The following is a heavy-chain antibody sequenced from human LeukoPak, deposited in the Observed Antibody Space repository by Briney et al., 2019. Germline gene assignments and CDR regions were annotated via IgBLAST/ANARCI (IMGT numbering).Heavy chain of an antibody. CDR3: ARHLNDYGDQGSGDY. J-gene: IGHJ4*02. D-gene: IGHD4-17*01. V-gene: IGHV5-51*01. CDR1: GYTFTSYW. Sequence: GESLKISCKGSGYTFTSYWIGWVRQMPGKGLEWMGIIHPGDSDTRYSPSFQGQVTISADKSFSTAYLQWSSLKASDTAMYYCARHLNDYGDQGSGDYWGQGTLVTVSS. CDR2: IHPGDSDT.